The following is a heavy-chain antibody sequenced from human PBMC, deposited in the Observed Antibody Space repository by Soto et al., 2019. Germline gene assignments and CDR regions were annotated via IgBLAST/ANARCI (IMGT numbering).Heavy chain of an antibody. CDR2: IWYDGSNK. Sequence: GGSLRLSCAASGFRFDDYAMHWVRQAPGKGLEWVAVIWYDGSNKYYADSVKGRFTISRDNSKNTLYLQMNSLRAEDTAVYHCARADQVTTVTTALYYGMDVWGQGTTVTVSS. V-gene: IGHV3-33*08. CDR1: GFRFDDYA. D-gene: IGHD4-4*01. CDR3: ARADQVTTVTTALYYGMDV. J-gene: IGHJ6*02.